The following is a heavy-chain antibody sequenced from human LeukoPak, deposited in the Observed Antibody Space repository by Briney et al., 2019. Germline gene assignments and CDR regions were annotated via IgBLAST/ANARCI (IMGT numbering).Heavy chain of an antibody. CDR1: GFNFRNYD. V-gene: IGHV3-13*01. Sequence: PGGSLRLSCAASGFNFRNYDMHWVRQAPGKGLEWVSAFHTDGGTYYLDSVKGRFTTSREDDKNSLYLQLNSLRAGDTAVYHCARGSGPGVTTIDSWGQGTLVIVSS. CDR2: FHTDGGT. J-gene: IGHJ4*02. CDR3: ARGSGPGVTTIDS. D-gene: IGHD3-10*01.